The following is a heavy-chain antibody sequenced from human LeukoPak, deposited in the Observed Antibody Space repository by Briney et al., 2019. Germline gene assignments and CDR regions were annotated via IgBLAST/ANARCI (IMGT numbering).Heavy chain of an antibody. D-gene: IGHD7-27*01. J-gene: IGHJ4*02. CDR3: ARGPPNWGYDY. V-gene: IGHV1-8*02. CDR1: GYTLTSYG. CDR2: MSPNSGDT. Sequence: ASVKVSCKASGYTLTSYGISWVRQATGQRPEWMGWMSPNSGDTGYAQKFQDRVTMTRNTSISTAYMELSSLRSDDTAVYYCARGPPNWGYDYWGPGTLVTVSS.